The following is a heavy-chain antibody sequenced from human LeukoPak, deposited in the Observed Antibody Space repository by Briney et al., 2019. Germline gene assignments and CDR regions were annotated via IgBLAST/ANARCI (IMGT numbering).Heavy chain of an antibody. CDR2: IYYSGST. V-gene: IGHV4-59*12. D-gene: IGHD3-3*01. CDR1: GGSISSYY. J-gene: IGHJ4*02. Sequence: SETLSLTCTVSGGSISSYYWSWIRQPPGKGLEWIGYIYYSGSTYYNPSLKSRVTISVDTSKNQFSLKLSSVTAADTAVYYCARVGAYPYYDFWSGYYTIDYWGQGTLVTVSS. CDR3: ARVGAYPYYDFWSGYYTIDY.